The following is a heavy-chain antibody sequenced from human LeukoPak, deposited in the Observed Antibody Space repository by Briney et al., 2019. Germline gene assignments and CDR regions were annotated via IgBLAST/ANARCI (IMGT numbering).Heavy chain of an antibody. D-gene: IGHD3-9*01. CDR2: VHYSGST. V-gene: IGHV4-59*08. J-gene: IGHJ4*02. CDR1: GVSISSYY. CDR3: ATGRSIRYFDY. Sequence: SETLSLTCTVSGVSISSYYWSWIRQPPGKGLEWIGYVHYSGSTNYNPSLKSRVTISVDTSKSQFSLKLSSATAADTAVYYCATGRSIRYFDYWGQGTLLTVSS.